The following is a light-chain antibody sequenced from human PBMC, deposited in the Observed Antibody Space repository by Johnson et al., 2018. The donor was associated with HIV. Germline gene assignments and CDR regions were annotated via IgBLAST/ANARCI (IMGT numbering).Light chain of an antibody. CDR1: SSNIGRNY. V-gene: IGLV1-51*01. CDR2: DNN. Sequence: VLTQPPSVSAAPGQKVTISCSGSSSNIGRNYVSWYQQLPGTAPKLLIFDNNKRPSGIPDRFSASKSGTSATLGITGLQTGDEADYYCGTWDSSLSAGFYVFGTGTKVTVL. CDR3: GTWDSSLSAGFYV. J-gene: IGLJ1*01.